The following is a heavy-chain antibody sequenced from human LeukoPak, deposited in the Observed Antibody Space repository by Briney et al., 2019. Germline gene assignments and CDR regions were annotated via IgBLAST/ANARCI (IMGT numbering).Heavy chain of an antibody. Sequence: GGSLRLSCAASGFTFSSYSMHWVRQAPGKGLEWVAVKSYDGSNKYYADSVKGRFTISRDNSKNTLYLQMNSLRAEDTAVYYCAKDSGSSWPRFYYYGMDVWGQGTTVTVSS. V-gene: IGHV3-30*18. CDR3: AKDSGSSWPRFYYYGMDV. CDR1: GFTFSSYS. D-gene: IGHD6-13*01. CDR2: KSYDGSNK. J-gene: IGHJ6*02.